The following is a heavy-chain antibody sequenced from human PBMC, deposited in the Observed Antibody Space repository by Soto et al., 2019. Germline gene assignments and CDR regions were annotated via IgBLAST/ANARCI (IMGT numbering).Heavy chain of an antibody. D-gene: IGHD4-17*01. J-gene: IGHJ6*02. CDR1: GASINGGGYY. V-gene: IGHV4-31*03. Sequence: QVQLQELGPGLVKPSQTLSLTCTVSGASINGGGYYWSWIRQHPGKGLEWIGSIYYSGNTYYSPSLKSRVTISVDTSKNHFSLRLTSVTAADTAVYYCARDPSYGDYSYYGMDVWGQGTTVTVSS. CDR3: ARDPSYGDYSYYGMDV. CDR2: IYYSGNT.